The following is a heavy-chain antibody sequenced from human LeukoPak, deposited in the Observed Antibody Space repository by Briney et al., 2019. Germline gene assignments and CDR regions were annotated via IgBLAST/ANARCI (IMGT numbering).Heavy chain of an antibody. V-gene: IGHV1-24*01. CDR3: ARDGLRYNWNYEAIRYNWFDP. D-gene: IGHD1-7*01. Sequence: ASVKVSCKVSGYTLTELSMHWVRQAPGKGLEWMGGFDPEDGETIYAQKFQGRVTMTEDTSTDTAYMELRSLRSDDTAVYYCARDGLRYNWNYEAIRYNWFDPWGRGTLVTVSS. CDR1: GYTLTELS. J-gene: IGHJ5*02. CDR2: FDPEDGET.